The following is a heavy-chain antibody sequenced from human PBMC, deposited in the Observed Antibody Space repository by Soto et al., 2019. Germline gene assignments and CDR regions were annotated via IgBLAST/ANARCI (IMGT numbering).Heavy chain of an antibody. Sequence: PGGSLTLSCAASGFTFSFYSMNWVRQAPGKGLEWVSSISSSSHIYYADSVKGRFTISIDNAKNSFYLKMNSLRAEDTAVYYCAGLRHAVRMVRGVVIDHSYDFYANDDCGQGTTVTVSS. CDR1: GFTFSFYS. V-gene: IGHV3-21*04. CDR2: ISSSSHI. CDR3: AGLRHAVRMVRGVVIDHSYDFYANDD. J-gene: IGHJ6*02. D-gene: IGHD3-10*01.